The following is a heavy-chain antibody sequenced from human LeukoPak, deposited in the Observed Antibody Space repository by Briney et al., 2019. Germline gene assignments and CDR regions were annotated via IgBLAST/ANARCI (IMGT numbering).Heavy chain of an antibody. CDR3: ARQSGSYYGHNWFDP. CDR2: IYPGDSDT. D-gene: IGHD3-10*01. V-gene: IGHV5-51*01. J-gene: IGHJ5*02. CDR1: GYSFISYW. Sequence: GESLKISCKGSGYSFISYWIGWVRQMPGKGLEWMGIIYPGDSDTRYSPSFQGQVTISADKSISTAYLQWSSLKASDTAMYYCARQSGSYYGHNWFDPWGQGTLVTVSS.